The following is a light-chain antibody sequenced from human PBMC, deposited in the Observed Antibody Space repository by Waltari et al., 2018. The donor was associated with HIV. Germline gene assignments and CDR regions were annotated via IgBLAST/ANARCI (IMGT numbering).Light chain of an antibody. CDR3: QQYGSSPIT. V-gene: IGKV3-20*01. CDR1: QSVGVNY. J-gene: IGKJ5*01. Sequence: EIVLTQSPDTLSLSPGDRATLSCRASQSVGVNYLAWYQQKPGQAPSLLIYHASSRATGIPDRFSGSGSATDFTLTISRLEPEDFAVYYCQQYGSSPITFGQGTRLEI. CDR2: HAS.